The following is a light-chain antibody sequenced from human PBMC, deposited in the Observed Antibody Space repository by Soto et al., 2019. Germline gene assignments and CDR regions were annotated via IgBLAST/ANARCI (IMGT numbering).Light chain of an antibody. Sequence: QSVLTQPASVSGCPGQSMTISCTGTSSDVGGYNYVSWYQQHPGKAPKLMIYEVSNRPSGVSNRFSGSKSGNTASLTISGLKAEDEADYYCSSYTSSSTPRYVFGTGTKVTVL. J-gene: IGLJ1*01. CDR3: SSYTSSSTPRYV. CDR1: SSDVGGYNY. V-gene: IGLV2-14*01. CDR2: EVS.